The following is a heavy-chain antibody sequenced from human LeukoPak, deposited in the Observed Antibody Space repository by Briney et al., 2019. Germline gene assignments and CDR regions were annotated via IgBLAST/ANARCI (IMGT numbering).Heavy chain of an antibody. V-gene: IGHV3-20*04. CDR2: INWNGGST. Sequence: PGGSLRPSCAASGFTFDDYGMSWVRQAPGKGLEWVSGINWNGGSTGYADSVKGRFTISRDNAKNSLYLQMNSLRAEDTALYYCARARTYDILTGSFDYWGQGTLVTVSS. D-gene: IGHD3-9*01. J-gene: IGHJ4*02. CDR1: GFTFDDYG. CDR3: ARARTYDILTGSFDY.